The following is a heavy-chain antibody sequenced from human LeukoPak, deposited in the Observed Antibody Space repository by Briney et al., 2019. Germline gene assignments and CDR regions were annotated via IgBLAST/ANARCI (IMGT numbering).Heavy chain of an antibody. J-gene: IGHJ5*02. D-gene: IGHD5-24*01. Sequence: ASETLSLTCAVYGGSFSGYYWSWIRQPPGKGLEWIGEINHSGSTNYNPSLKSRVTISVDTSKNQFSLKLSSVTAADTAVYYCAGRPWGDGYNLWGQGTLVTVSS. CDR2: INHSGST. CDR3: AGRPWGDGYNL. CDR1: GGSFSGYY. V-gene: IGHV4-34*01.